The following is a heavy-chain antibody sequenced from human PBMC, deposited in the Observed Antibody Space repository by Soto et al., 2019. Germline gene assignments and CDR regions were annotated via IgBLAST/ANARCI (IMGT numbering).Heavy chain of an antibody. D-gene: IGHD2-15*01. CDR1: GYTFTGYY. V-gene: IGHV1-2*04. CDR2: INPDSGGT. J-gene: IGHJ4*02. Sequence: QVQLVQSGAEVKKPGASVKVSCKASGYTFTGYYMHWVRQAPGQGLEWMGWINPDSGGTNFAQKFQGWVTLTRDPSISTAYMELSRLSSDDTAVYYCATGFCGGGNCYSLFDYWGQGTLVTVSS. CDR3: ATGFCGGGNCYSLFDY.